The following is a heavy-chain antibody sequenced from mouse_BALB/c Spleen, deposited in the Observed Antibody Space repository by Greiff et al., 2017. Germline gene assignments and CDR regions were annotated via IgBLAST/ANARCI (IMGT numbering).Heavy chain of an antibody. D-gene: IGHD1-1*01. V-gene: IGHV5-12-1*01. Sequence: DVKLVESGGGLVKPGGSLKLSCAASGFAFSSYDMSWVRQTPEKRLEWVAYISSGGGSTYYPDTVKGRFTISRDNAKNTLYLQMSSLKSEDTAMYYCANLLLRPRFAYWGQGTLVTVSA. J-gene: IGHJ3*01. CDR3: ANLLLRPRFAY. CDR2: ISSGGGST. CDR1: GFAFSSYD.